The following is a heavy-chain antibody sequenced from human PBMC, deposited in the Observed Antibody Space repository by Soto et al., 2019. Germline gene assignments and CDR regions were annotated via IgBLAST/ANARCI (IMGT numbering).Heavy chain of an antibody. CDR1: GFTFGNYW. Sequence: PGGSLRLSCAASGFTFGNYWMSWVRQTPGKGLEWVANIKHDGSEKWYVDSVKGRFTISRDNAKNSLYLHMNGLGAEDTAVYYCARDKEDSGDYGSRFDNWGQGTVVTVSS. J-gene: IGHJ4*02. V-gene: IGHV3-7*01. D-gene: IGHD4-17*01. CDR3: ARDKEDSGDYGSRFDN. CDR2: IKHDGSEK.